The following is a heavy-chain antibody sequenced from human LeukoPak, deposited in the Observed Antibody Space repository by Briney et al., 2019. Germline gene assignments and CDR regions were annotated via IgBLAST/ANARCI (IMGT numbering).Heavy chain of an antibody. J-gene: IGHJ4*02. CDR1: GYTFTSYD. CDR3: ARESRDYGDYGGDY. CDR2: MNPNSGNT. V-gene: IGHV1-8*01. D-gene: IGHD4-17*01. Sequence: APVKVSCKASGYTFTSYDINWVRQATGQGLEWMGWMNPNSGNTGYAQKFQGRVTMTRNTSISTAYMELSSLRSEDTAVYYCARESRDYGDYGGDYWGQGTLVTVSS.